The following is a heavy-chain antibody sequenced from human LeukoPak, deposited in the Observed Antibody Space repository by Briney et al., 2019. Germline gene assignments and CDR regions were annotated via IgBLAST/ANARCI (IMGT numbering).Heavy chain of an antibody. J-gene: IGHJ4*02. D-gene: IGHD3-10*02. Sequence: ASVKVSCKASGYTFTSYGISWVRQAPGQGLEWMGWISAYNGNTNYAQKLQGRVTMTTDTSTSTAYMELRSLRSDDTAVYYCARGSVLVFGELLPLDYWGQGTLVTVSS. CDR3: ARGSVLVFGELLPLDY. CDR1: GYTFTSYG. V-gene: IGHV1-18*04. CDR2: ISAYNGNT.